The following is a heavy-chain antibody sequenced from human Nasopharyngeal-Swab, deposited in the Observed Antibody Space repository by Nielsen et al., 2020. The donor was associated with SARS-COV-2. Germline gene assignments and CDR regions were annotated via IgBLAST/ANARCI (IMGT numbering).Heavy chain of an antibody. Sequence: ASVTVSCKASGYTFNNYYIHWVRQPPAQGLEWMGMINPGSGGTTYAQKFQDRVTMTRATSTSTVFIELSSLRSEDKAVYYCARRGRCSGSSCDMDVWGQGTTVTVSS. D-gene: IGHD2-2*01. J-gene: IGHJ6*02. V-gene: IGHV1-46*02. CDR1: GYTFNNYY. CDR3: ARRGRCSGSSCDMDV. CDR2: INPGSGGT.